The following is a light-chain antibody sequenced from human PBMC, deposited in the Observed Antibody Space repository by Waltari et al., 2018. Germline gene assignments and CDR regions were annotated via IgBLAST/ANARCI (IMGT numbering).Light chain of an antibody. J-gene: IGLJ2*01. Sequence: NFFLTQPHSVSASPGKTVIISCTRSSGSIASNYVQWYQLRPGSAPNTVIYEDTQRPSGVSDRFSGSLDSSSNSATLTISGLKTEDEADYYCQSYDSSTFIFGGGTTLTVL. CDR3: QSYDSSTFI. V-gene: IGLV6-57*03. CDR2: EDT. CDR1: SGSIASNY.